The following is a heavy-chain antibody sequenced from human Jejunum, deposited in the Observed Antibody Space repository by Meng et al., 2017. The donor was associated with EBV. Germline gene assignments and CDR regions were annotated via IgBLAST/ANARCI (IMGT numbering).Heavy chain of an antibody. D-gene: IGHD4-17*01. CDR2: IYHIGST. Sequence: QLQLQESGPGLAKPSQTLSLTRAVSGDSITRGAYLWSWIRQPPGKGLEWIGNIYHIGSTYYNPSLKSRVTISVDRSKNQFSLKLTSVTAADTAVYYCARGGPDFGDYVPFDYWGQGTLVTVSS. CDR1: GDSITRGAYL. J-gene: IGHJ4*02. CDR3: ARGGPDFGDYVPFDY. V-gene: IGHV4-30-2*01.